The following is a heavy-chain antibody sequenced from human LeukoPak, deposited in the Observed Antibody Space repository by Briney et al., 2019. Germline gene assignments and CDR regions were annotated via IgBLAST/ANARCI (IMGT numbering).Heavy chain of an antibody. CDR2: IYSGGST. V-gene: IGHV3-53*01. J-gene: IGHJ6*02. CDR1: GFTVSSNY. CDR3: AREVKELVAYYYYGMDV. D-gene: IGHD6-6*01. Sequence: GGSLRLSCAASGFTVSSNYMSWVRQAPGKGLEWVSVIYSGGSTYYADSVKGRFTISRDNSKNTLYLQMNSLRAEDTAVYYCAREVKELVAYYYYGMDVWGQGTTVTVSS.